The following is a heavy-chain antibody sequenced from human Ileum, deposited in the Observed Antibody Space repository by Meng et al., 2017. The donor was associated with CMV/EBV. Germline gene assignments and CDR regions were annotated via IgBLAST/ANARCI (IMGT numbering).Heavy chain of an antibody. CDR3: AHFVGGYYPSRPDY. J-gene: IGHJ4*02. Sequence: VYGSTRVKPTQTLTLTCTFSGFSPITNGECVGWIRQPPGKALEWLALIYRGDDKRYSPSLNSRLSIAKDTSKNEVVLTMTNMGPVDTGTYYCAHFVGGYYPSRPDYWGQGTLVTVSS. D-gene: IGHD1-26*01. V-gene: IGHV2-5*02. CDR2: IYRGDDK. CDR1: GFSPITNGEC.